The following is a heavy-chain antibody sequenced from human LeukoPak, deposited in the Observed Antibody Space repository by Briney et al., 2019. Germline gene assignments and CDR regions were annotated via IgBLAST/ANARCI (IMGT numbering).Heavy chain of an antibody. CDR3: VEGPLRSPLAY. D-gene: IGHD4-17*01. CDR1: GFTFSSYG. J-gene: IGHJ4*02. CDR2: ISSSSNYI. V-gene: IGHV3-21*01. Sequence: GGSLRLSCAASGFTFSSYGMNWVRQAPGKGLEWVSSISSSSNYIYYADSVKGRFTISRDNAKNSLYLQMNSLRAEDTAVYYCVEGPLRSPLAYWGQGTLATVSS.